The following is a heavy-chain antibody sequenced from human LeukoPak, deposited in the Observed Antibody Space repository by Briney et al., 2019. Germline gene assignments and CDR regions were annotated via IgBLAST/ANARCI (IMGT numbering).Heavy chain of an antibody. CDR2: ISGSGGST. V-gene: IGHV3-23*01. CDR3: AKASYYDYVWGSYRPNWFDP. D-gene: IGHD3-16*02. CDR1: GFTFSSYA. J-gene: IGHJ5*02. Sequence: GGSLRLSYAASGFTFSSYAMSWVRQAPGKGLEWVSAISGSGGSTYYADSVKGRFTISRDNSKNTLYLQMNSLRAEDTAVYYCAKASYYDYVWGSYRPNWFDPWGQGTLVTVSS.